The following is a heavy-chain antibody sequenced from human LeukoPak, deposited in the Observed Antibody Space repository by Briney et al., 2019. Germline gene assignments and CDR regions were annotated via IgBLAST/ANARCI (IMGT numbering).Heavy chain of an antibody. J-gene: IGHJ4*02. Sequence: RGSLRLSCAASGFTFSSYAMSWVRQAPGKWLEWVSAISGSGGSTYYADSVKGRFTISRDNSKNTLYLQMNSLRAEDTAVYYCAKVSGNDDYGGNVLDYWGQGTLVTVSS. CDR1: GFTFSSYA. D-gene: IGHD4-23*01. V-gene: IGHV3-23*01. CDR3: AKVSGNDDYGGNVLDY. CDR2: ISGSGGST.